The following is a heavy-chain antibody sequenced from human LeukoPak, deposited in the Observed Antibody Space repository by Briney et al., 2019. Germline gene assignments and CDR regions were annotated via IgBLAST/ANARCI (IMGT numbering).Heavy chain of an antibody. J-gene: IGHJ5*02. CDR3: GRDLNRSGYTREGRFDP. V-gene: IGHV1-69*13. Sequence: ASVKVSCKASGGTFSRYAISWVRQAPGQGLEWMGGIIPIFGTANYAQKFQGRVTITADESTSTAYMELSSLRSEDTAVYYCGRDLNRSGYTREGRFDPWGQGTLVTVSS. D-gene: IGHD3-22*01. CDR1: GGTFSRYA. CDR2: IIPIFGTA.